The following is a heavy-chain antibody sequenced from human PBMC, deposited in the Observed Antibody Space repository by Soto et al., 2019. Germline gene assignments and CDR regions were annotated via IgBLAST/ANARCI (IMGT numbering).Heavy chain of an antibody. CDR2: IYKSGIT. CDR1: GASISSFY. Sequence: SETLSLTCTVSGASISSFYWTWIRQPPGKGLEWIGHIYKSGITNNNPSLRSRVTTSTDTSKNQFSLKLTSVTAADTAVYYCARAPPYSSGWSLSGFDIWGQGTMVTVSS. V-gene: IGHV4-59*01. CDR3: ARAPPYSSGWSLSGFDI. D-gene: IGHD6-19*01. J-gene: IGHJ3*02.